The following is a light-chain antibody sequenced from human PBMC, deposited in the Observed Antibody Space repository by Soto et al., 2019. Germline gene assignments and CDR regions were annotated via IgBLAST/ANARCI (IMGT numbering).Light chain of an antibody. V-gene: IGKV3-20*01. Sequence: IRLTNSPGAVSLTPEERATLSCRASQSVSTSYLAWYQQKPGQTPRLLIYGASSRATGIPDRFSGSGSGTDFTLTISRLEPDDFAVYYCQQDGYSPLTFGQDTKVDI. CDR1: QSVSTSY. CDR3: QQDGYSPLT. CDR2: GAS. J-gene: IGKJ1*01.